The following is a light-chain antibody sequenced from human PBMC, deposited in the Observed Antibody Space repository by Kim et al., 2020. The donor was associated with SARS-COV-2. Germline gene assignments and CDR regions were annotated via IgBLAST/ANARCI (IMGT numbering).Light chain of an antibody. CDR3: QSYNRSNVV. J-gene: IGLJ2*01. Sequence: GKTVTISCTRSSGSIDDKYVQWYQQRPGGVPTAVIYEDDQRPSGVSDRFSGSIDNSSNSASLTISGLKTEDEADYYCQSYNRSNVVFGGGTKSPS. CDR2: EDD. CDR1: SGSIDDKY. V-gene: IGLV6-57*03.